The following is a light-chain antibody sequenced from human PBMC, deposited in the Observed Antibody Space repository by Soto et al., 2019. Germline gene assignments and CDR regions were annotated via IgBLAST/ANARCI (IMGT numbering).Light chain of an antibody. V-gene: IGLV1-47*01. CDR2: RNN. J-gene: IGLJ1*01. CDR3: ATWDDSLSNYV. Sequence: QSVLTQPPSASGTPGQRVTISRSGSSSNIGSNYVYWYQHLTGTAPKLLIYRNNQRPSGVPDRFSGSKSGTSASLAISGLRSEDEADYYCATWDDSLSNYVFGTGTNVTDL. CDR1: SSNIGSNY.